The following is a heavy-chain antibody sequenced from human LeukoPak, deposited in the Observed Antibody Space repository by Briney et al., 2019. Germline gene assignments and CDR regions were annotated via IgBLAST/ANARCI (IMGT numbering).Heavy chain of an antibody. CDR2: IYPGDSDT. D-gene: IGHD1-7*01. CDR3: ARQGGTGTTRNWFDP. CDR1: GYSFTTSW. V-gene: IGHV5-51*01. J-gene: IGHJ5*02. Sequence: GESLKISCKASGYSFTTSWIGWVRQMPEKGLEWMGIIYPGDSDTRYSPSFQGQVTISADKSISTAYLQWSSLKASDTAMYYCARQGGTGTTRNWFDPWGQGTLVTVSS.